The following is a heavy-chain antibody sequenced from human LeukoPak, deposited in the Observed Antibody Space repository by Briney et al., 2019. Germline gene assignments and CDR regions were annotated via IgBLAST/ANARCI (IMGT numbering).Heavy chain of an antibody. Sequence: GGSLRLSCAASGFTFSSYAMSWVRQAPGKGLGWVSAISGSGGSTYYADSVKGRFTISRDNSKDTLYLQMNSLRAEDTAVYYCAKDFAYYYDSSGHAFDIWGQGTMVTVSS. J-gene: IGHJ3*02. CDR2: ISGSGGST. CDR3: AKDFAYYYDSSGHAFDI. CDR1: GFTFSSYA. D-gene: IGHD3-22*01. V-gene: IGHV3-23*01.